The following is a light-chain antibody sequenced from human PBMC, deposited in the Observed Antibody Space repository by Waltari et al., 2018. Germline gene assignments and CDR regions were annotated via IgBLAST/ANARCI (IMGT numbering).Light chain of an antibody. V-gene: IGKV3-20*01. J-gene: IGKJ1*01. CDR2: GAS. CDR1: QSVSRT. CDR3: QHYVRLPVT. Sequence: EIVLTQSPGTLSLSPGERATLSCRASQSVSRTLAWYQQKPGQAPRLLIYGASTRAAGSPDRFSGSGSGTDLSLTISRLEPEDFAVYYCQHYVRLPVTFGQGTKVEIK.